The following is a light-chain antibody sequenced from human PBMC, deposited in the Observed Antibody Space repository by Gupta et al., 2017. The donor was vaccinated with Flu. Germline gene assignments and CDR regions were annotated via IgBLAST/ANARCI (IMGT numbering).Light chain of an antibody. J-gene: IGKJ3*01. CDR1: QSVSSGY. Sequence: EIVLTQSPGTLSLSPGERATLSCRASQSVSSGYLAWYQQRPGQAPRPLIYGASSRATGIPDRFSGSGSGTDFTLTISRLEPEDFAAYYCQQYGSLSFTFGPGTKVDIK. CDR2: GAS. V-gene: IGKV3-20*01. CDR3: QQYGSLSFT.